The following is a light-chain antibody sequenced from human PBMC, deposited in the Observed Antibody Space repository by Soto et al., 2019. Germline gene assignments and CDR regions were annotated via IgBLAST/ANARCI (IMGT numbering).Light chain of an antibody. CDR2: EVN. CDR3: SSYTYTNTPVI. J-gene: IGLJ2*01. V-gene: IGLV2-14*01. CDR1: SSDVGGYNY. Sequence: QSVLTQPASVSGSPGQSITISCTGTSSDVGGYNYVSWYQQHPGKAPKLMIFEVNNRPSGVSNRFSGSKSGNTASLTISGLRAEDEADYYCSSYTYTNTPVIFGGGTKLTVL.